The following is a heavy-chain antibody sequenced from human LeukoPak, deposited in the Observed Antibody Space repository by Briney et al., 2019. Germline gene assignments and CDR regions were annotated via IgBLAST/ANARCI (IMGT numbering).Heavy chain of an antibody. CDR2: IDPNRGGT. Sequence: ASVKVSCKASGYTFTGYYMHWVRQAPGQGLEWMGWIDPNRGGTNYAQKFQGRVTMTRDTSISTAYMELSRLRSDDTAVYYCARALYYDSSGYYSGYDYWGQGTLVTVSS. D-gene: IGHD3-22*01. J-gene: IGHJ4*02. CDR3: ARALYYDSSGYYSGYDY. CDR1: GYTFTGYY. V-gene: IGHV1-2*02.